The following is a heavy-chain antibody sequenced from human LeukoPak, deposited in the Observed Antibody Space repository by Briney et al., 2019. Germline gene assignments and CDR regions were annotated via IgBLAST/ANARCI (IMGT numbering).Heavy chain of an antibody. CDR2: ISGSGGST. V-gene: IGHV3-23*01. J-gene: IGHJ4*02. CDR3: ANHGSNTYADFWSGYPPYYFDY. CDR1: GFTFSSYA. D-gene: IGHD3-3*01. Sequence: GGSLRLSCAASGFTFSSYAISWVRQAPGKGLDWVSAISGSGGSTYYADSVKGRFTISRDNSKNTLYLQMNSLRAEDTAVYYCANHGSNTYADFWSGYPPYYFDYWGQGALVTVSS.